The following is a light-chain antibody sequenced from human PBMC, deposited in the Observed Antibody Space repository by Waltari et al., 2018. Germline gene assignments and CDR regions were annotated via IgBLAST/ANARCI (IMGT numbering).Light chain of an antibody. V-gene: IGKV1-5*03. CDR2: QAS. CDR3: QQYQTYPLT. CDR1: WSFDTW. Sequence: DIQMTQSPSTLSASVGDRVIITCRARWSFDTWWPWYQQKAGEAPYLLIYQASILESGVPSRFSGSESGTEFTLTISGLQPDDFATYYCQQYQTYPLTFGQGTRLEIK. J-gene: IGKJ5*01.